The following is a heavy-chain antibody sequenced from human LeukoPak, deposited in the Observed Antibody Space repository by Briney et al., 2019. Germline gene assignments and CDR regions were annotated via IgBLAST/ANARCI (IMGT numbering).Heavy chain of an antibody. D-gene: IGHD3-16*01. Sequence: SETLSLTCTVSGGSISSYYWSWIRQPPGKGLEWIGYIYTSGSTNYNPSLKRRVTISVDTSKNQFSLKLSSVTAADTAVYYCARGPGGNFDYWGQGTLVTVSS. V-gene: IGHV4-4*09. CDR1: GGSISSYY. J-gene: IGHJ4*02. CDR2: IYTSGST. CDR3: ARGPGGNFDY.